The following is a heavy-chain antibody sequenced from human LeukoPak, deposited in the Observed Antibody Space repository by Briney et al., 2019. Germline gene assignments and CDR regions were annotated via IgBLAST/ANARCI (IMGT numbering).Heavy chain of an antibody. CDR1: GFTFSSYE. D-gene: IGHD3-16*02. CDR3: ARLLSYYYYMDV. Sequence: GGSLRLSCAASGFTFSSYEMNWVRQAPGKGLEWVSYISSSSSTIYYADSVKGRFTISRDNAKNSLYLQMNSLRAEDTAVYYCARLLSYYYYMDVWGKGTTVTVSS. J-gene: IGHJ6*03. V-gene: IGHV3-48*01. CDR2: ISSSSSTI.